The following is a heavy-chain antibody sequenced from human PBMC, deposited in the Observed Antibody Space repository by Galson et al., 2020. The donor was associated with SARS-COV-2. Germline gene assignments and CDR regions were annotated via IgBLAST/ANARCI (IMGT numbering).Heavy chain of an antibody. CDR3: ASLPGSRLDDY. CDR1: GYSINSGYY. CDR2: IYHSGST. V-gene: IGHV4-38-2*02. Sequence: SETLSLTCTVSGYSINSGYYWGWIRQPPGKGLEWIGSIYHSGSTYYNPSLKSRVTISVDTSKNQFSLKLSSVTAADTAVYYCASLPGSRLDDYWGQGTLVTVSS. J-gene: IGHJ4*02. D-gene: IGHD7-27*01.